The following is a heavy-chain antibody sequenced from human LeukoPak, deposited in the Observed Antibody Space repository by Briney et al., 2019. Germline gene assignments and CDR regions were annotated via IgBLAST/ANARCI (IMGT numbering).Heavy chain of an antibody. D-gene: IGHD4-11*01. CDR3: ARDSYSNYVFYYYGMDV. Sequence: SGTLSLTCAVSGGSNKSNNWWSWVRQPPGQGLEWIGEIYHSGSTNYNPSLESRVTVSVDKSKNQFSLKLSSVTAADTAVYYCARDSYSNYVFYYYGMDVWGQGTTVTVSS. CDR2: IYHSGST. J-gene: IGHJ6*02. V-gene: IGHV4-4*02. CDR1: GGSNKSNNW.